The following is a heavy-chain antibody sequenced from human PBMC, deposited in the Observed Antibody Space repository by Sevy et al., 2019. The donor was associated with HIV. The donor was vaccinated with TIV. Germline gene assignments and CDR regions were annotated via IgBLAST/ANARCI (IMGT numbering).Heavy chain of an antibody. D-gene: IGHD6-13*01. J-gene: IGHJ4*02. Sequence: GGSLRLSCAASGFTFSDYYMSWIRQAPGKGLDWVSYISSSGRTIYYADSVKGRFTISRDNAKNSLYLQMNSLRAEDTAVYYCASSPLAAAAHLDYWGQGTLVTVSS. CDR1: GFTFSDYY. CDR3: ASSPLAAAAHLDY. V-gene: IGHV3-11*04. CDR2: ISSSGRTI.